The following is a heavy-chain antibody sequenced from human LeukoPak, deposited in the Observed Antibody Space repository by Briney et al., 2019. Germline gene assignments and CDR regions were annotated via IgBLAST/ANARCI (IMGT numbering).Heavy chain of an antibody. D-gene: IGHD7-27*01. V-gene: IGHV1-8*01. CDR2: INPNSGTT. Sequence: GASVTVSCMASGYTFITYDINWVRQAAGQGPEWMGWINPNSGTTDYAHTFQGRVHLTRDTPISTAYMEMRNLKSDDTPIYYCGRAAQVDRCPLTGNQTGNWFNPWGQGPRVTVSS. CDR1: GYTFITYD. CDR3: GRAAQVDRCPLTGNQTGNWFNP. J-gene: IGHJ5*02.